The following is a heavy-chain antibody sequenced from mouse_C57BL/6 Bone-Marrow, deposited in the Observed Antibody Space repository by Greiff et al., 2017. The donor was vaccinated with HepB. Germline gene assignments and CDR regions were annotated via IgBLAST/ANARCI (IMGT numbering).Heavy chain of an antibody. CDR2: IYPGSGST. V-gene: IGHV1-55*01. CDR3: ARVELGLLDY. Sequence: QVQLKQPGAELVKPGASVKMSCKASGYTFTSYWITWVKQRPGQGLEWIGDIYPGSGSTNYNEKLKSKATLTVDTSSSTAYMQLSSLTSEDSAVYYCARVELGLLDYWGQGTTLTVSS. CDR1: GYTFTSYW. D-gene: IGHD4-1*01. J-gene: IGHJ2*01.